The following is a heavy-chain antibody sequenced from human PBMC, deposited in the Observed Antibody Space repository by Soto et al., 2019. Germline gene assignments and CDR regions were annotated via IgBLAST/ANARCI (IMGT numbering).Heavy chain of an antibody. Sequence: XETLSLTCTVSGCSISSSSYYWGWIRQPRGKGLEWIGSIYYSGSTYYNPSLKSRVTISVDTSKNQFSLKLSSVTAADTAVYYCARTQYSSGWYGGFDYWGQGTLVTVSS. CDR2: IYYSGST. CDR1: GCSISSSSYY. V-gene: IGHV4-39*01. CDR3: ARTQYSSGWYGGFDY. D-gene: IGHD6-19*01. J-gene: IGHJ4*02.